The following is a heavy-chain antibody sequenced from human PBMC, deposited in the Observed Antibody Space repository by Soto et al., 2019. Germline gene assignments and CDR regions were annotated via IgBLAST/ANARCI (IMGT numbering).Heavy chain of an antibody. J-gene: IGHJ5*02. Sequence: SETLSLTCTVSGGSISSSSYYWGWIRQPPGKGLEWIGSIYYSGSTYYNPSLKSRVTISVDTSKNQFSLKLSSVTAADTAVYYCARQYCSGGSCYQFFSYWFDPWGQGTLVTVSS. CDR1: GGSISSSSYY. CDR2: IYYSGST. CDR3: ARQYCSGGSCYQFFSYWFDP. D-gene: IGHD2-15*01. V-gene: IGHV4-39*01.